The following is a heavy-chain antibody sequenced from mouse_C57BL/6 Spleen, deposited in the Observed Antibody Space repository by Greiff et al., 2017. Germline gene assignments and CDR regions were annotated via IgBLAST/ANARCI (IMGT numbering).Heavy chain of an antibody. CDR3: GYGSSYVYFDV. D-gene: IGHD1-1*01. J-gene: IGHJ1*03. V-gene: IGHV1-82*01. Sequence: QVQLKQSGPELVKPGASVKISCKASGYAFSSSWMNWVKQRPGKGLEWIGRIYPGDGDTNYNGKFKGKATLTADKSSSTAYMQLSSLTSEDSAVYFCGYGSSYVYFDVWGTGTTVTVSS. CDR1: GYAFSSSW. CDR2: IYPGDGDT.